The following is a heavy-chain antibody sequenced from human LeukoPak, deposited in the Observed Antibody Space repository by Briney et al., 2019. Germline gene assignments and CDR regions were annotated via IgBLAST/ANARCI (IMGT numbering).Heavy chain of an antibody. J-gene: IGHJ3*02. CDR1: GDSFSSHY. CDR3: ARDLVTVTKGFDI. CDR2: ISHIGRT. D-gene: IGHD4-17*01. V-gene: IGHV4-59*11. Sequence: TSEALSLTCAVSGDSFSSHYWTWIRQSPGTGLEWIGYISHIGRTNYNPSLKSRVTISIDTSKNQFSLKLRSVTAADTAVYYCARDLVTVTKGFDIWGQGTMVSVSS.